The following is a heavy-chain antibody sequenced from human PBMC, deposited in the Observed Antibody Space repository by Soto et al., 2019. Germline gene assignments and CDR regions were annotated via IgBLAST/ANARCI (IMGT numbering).Heavy chain of an antibody. J-gene: IGHJ4*02. V-gene: IGHV4-61*01. CDR2: IYYSGST. Sequence: SETLSLTCTVSGGSISSSSYYWSWIRQPPGKGLEWIGYIYYSGSTNYNPSLKSRVTISVDTSKNQFSLKLSSVTAADTAVYNGAILDRPGGYFDYWGQGTLVPVSS. CDR3: AILDRPGGYFDY. D-gene: IGHD1-26*01. CDR1: GGSISSSSYY.